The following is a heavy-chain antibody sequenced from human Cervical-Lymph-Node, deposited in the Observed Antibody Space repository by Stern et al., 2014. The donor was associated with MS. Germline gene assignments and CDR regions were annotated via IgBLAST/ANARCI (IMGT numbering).Heavy chain of an antibody. V-gene: IGHV4-59*08. J-gene: IGHJ4*02. CDR2: VHYSGTT. Sequence: VQLVESGPGLVKPSETLSLTCSVSGGSISSYYWNWIRQPPGKGLEWIANVHYSGTTNYNPSLKSRVTILIDTSMNKISLKLFLGTAADTAVYYCAGSGTYYPDYWGQGILVTVSS. D-gene: IGHD3-3*01. CDR1: GGSISSYY. CDR3: AGSGTYYPDY.